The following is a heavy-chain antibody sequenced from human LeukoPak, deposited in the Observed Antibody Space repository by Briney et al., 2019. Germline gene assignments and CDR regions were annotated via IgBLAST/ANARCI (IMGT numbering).Heavy chain of an antibody. J-gene: IGHJ6*02. Sequence: ASVKVSCKASGYTFTSYDINWVRQAPGQGLEWMGWMNPNSGNTGYAQKFRGRVTMTRNTSISTAYMELSSLRSEDTAVYYCARGRRTYNWNDGVWYYYGMDVWSQGTTVTVSS. D-gene: IGHD1-1*01. CDR1: GYTFTSYD. CDR2: MNPNSGNT. CDR3: ARGRRTYNWNDGVWYYYGMDV. V-gene: IGHV1-8*01.